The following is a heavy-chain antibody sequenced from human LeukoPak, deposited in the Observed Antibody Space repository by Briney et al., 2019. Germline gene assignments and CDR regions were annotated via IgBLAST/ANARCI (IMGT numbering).Heavy chain of an antibody. D-gene: IGHD1-1*01. J-gene: IGHJ4*02. CDR2: INQDGSAE. Sequence: GGSLRLSCAASGFTFSSYWMNWVRQAPGKGLEWGANINQDGSAEYSVDSVKGRFTISRDNAKNSLYLKMNSLRAEDTAVYYCARDTSRNDLDYWGQGALVTVS. V-gene: IGHV3-7*04. CDR1: GFTFSSYW. CDR3: ARDTSRNDLDY.